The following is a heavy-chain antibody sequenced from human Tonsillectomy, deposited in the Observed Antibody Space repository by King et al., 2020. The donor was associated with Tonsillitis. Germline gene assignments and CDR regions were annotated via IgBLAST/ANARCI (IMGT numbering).Heavy chain of an antibody. D-gene: IGHD6-19*01. CDR2: VSFDGSRQ. CDR3: VREALYSSAWGIEY. CDR1: GFPFSSYG. V-gene: IGHV3-30*19. J-gene: IGHJ4*02. Sequence: QLVQSGGGVVQPGRSLRLSCAASGFPFSSYGMHWVRQAPGKGLEWVAVVSFDGSRQHYADSVKGRFTISRDNSKNTLYLQMNSLRAEDTAVYYCVREALYSSAWGIEYWGQGTLVTVSS.